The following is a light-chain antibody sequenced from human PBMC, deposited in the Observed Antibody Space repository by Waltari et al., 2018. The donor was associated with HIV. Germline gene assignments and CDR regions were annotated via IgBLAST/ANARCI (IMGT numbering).Light chain of an antibody. CDR3: QTADSNASLWV. J-gene: IGLJ3*02. CDR1: ALPKQY. Sequence: SYELTQPPSVSVSPGQTARITCSGDALPKQYAYWYQQRPGQAPVLVIYKDPERPSGIHERFSGSRSGTTATFTIIGVRAQDEAAYHCQTADSNASLWVFGGENKLTVL. CDR2: KDP. V-gene: IGLV3-25*03.